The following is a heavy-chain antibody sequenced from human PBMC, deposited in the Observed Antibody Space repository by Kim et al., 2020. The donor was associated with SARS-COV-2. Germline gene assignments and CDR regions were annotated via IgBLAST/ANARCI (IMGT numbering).Heavy chain of an antibody. V-gene: IGHV3-33*01. CDR2: IWYDGSNK. D-gene: IGHD3-16*02. Sequence: GGSLRLSCASSGFTFSSYGMHWVRQAPGKGLEWVAVIWYDGSNKYYADSVKGRFTISRDNSKNTLYLQMNSLRAEDTAVYYCARGLIMITFGGVMVSDWGAFDIWGQGTMVTVSS. CDR1: GFTFSSYG. J-gene: IGHJ3*02. CDR3: ARGLIMITFGGVMVSDWGAFDI.